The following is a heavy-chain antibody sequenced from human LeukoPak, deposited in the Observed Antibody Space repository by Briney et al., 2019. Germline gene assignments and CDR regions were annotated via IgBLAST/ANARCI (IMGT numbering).Heavy chain of an antibody. CDR2: INHSGST. J-gene: IGHJ4*02. CDR1: GGSFSGYY. CDR3: ARRTGDSSGYYPFDY. Sequence: PSETLSLTCAVYGGSFSGYYWSWIRQPPGKGLEWIGEINHSGSTNYNPSLKSRVTISVDKSKNQFSLKLSSVTAADTAVYYCARRTGDSSGYYPFDYWGQGTLVTVSS. V-gene: IGHV4-34*01. D-gene: IGHD3-22*01.